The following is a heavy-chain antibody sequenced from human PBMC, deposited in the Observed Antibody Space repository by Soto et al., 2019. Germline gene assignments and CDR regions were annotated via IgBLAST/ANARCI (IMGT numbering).Heavy chain of an antibody. V-gene: IGHV3-30*18. CDR2: ISYDGSNK. Sequence: GGSLRLSCAASGFTFSSYGMHWVRQAPGKGLERVAVISYDGSNKYYADSVKGRFTISRDNSKNTLYLQMNSLRAEDTAVYYCAKDKGIGCMDVWGQGTTVTVSS. CDR1: GFTFSSYG. CDR3: AKDKGIGCMDV. J-gene: IGHJ6*02.